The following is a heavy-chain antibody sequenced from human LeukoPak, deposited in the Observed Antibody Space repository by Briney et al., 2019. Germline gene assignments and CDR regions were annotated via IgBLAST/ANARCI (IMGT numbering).Heavy chain of an antibody. D-gene: IGHD1-26*01. V-gene: IGHV4-59*11. J-gene: IGHJ5*02. CDR3: ARDSDGSGSYFDP. Sequence: SETLSLTCTVSGGSISSHYWSWIRQPPGKGLEWIGYIYYSGSTNYNPSLKSRVTISVDTSKNQFSLKLSSVTAADTAVHYCARDSDGSGSYFDPWGQGTLVTVSS. CDR2: IYYSGST. CDR1: GGSISSHY.